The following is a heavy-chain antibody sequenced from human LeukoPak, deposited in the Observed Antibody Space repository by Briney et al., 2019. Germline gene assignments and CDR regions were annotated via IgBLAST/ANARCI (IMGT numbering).Heavy chain of an antibody. Sequence: SETLSLTCAVYGGSFSGYYWSWIRQPPGKGLEWIGEINHSGSTNYNPSLKSRVTISVDTSKNQFSLKLSSVTAADTAGYYCARAIYSYGYYYYYMDVWGKGTTVTVSS. D-gene: IGHD5-18*01. CDR2: INHSGST. CDR1: GGSFSGYY. V-gene: IGHV4-34*01. CDR3: ARAIYSYGYYYYYMDV. J-gene: IGHJ6*03.